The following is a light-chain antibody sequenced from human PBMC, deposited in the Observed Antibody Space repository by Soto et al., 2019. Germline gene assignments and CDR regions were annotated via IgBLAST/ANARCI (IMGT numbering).Light chain of an antibody. CDR2: WAS. Sequence: DIVMTQSPDSLAVSLGERATINCKSSQSLLFISNQKNYLAWYQQKPGQPPKLLIYWASTRESVVPDRFIGNGSGTDFTSTISSLQTEDVAVYYCQQYYDPPVTFGQGTRLEIK. J-gene: IGKJ5*01. CDR1: QSLLFISNQKNY. CDR3: QQYYDPPVT. V-gene: IGKV4-1*01.